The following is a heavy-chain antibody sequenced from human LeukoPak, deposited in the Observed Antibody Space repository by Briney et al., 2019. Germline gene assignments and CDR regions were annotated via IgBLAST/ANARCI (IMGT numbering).Heavy chain of an antibody. CDR1: GGSISSSSYY. J-gene: IGHJ4*02. D-gene: IGHD3-16*02. Sequence: PSETLSLTCTVSGGSISSSSYYWGWIRQPPGKGLEWIGSIYYSGSTYCNPSLKSRVTISVDTSKNQFSLKLSSVTAADTAVYYCAREVTDVWGSYRTSYYFDYWGQGTLVTVSS. CDR3: AREVTDVWGSYRTSYYFDY. CDR2: IYYSGST. V-gene: IGHV4-39*07.